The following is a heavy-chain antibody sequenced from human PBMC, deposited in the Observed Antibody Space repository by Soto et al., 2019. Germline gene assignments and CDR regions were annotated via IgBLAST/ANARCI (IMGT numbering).Heavy chain of an antibody. J-gene: IGHJ6*02. CDR3: AKDPFYYYYGIDV. CDR2: ISYDGSNK. CDR1: GFTFRSYC. V-gene: IGHV3-30*18. Sequence: QPGGSLRLSCAASGFTFRSYCMHWVRQAPGKGLEWVAVISYDGSNKYYADSVKGRFTISRDNSKNTLYLQMNSLRAEDTAVYYCAKDPFYYYYGIDVWGQGTTVPVSS.